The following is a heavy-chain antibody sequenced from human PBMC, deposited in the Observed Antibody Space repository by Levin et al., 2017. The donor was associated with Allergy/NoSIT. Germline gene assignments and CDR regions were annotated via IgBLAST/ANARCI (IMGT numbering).Heavy chain of an antibody. CDR2: ISAYKGNT. J-gene: IGHJ5*02. V-gene: IGHV1-18*01. CDR1: GYSFDSHG. Sequence: ASVKVSCKASGYSFDSHGITWVRQAPGQGLEWMGWISAYKGNTNYAQKLQGRVTMTTDTSTTTAYMELRSLRSDDTAVYYCARVAPSRVVVVPAPLSLWFDPWGQGTLVTVSS. D-gene: IGHD2-15*01. CDR3: ARVAPSRVVVVPAPLSLWFDP.